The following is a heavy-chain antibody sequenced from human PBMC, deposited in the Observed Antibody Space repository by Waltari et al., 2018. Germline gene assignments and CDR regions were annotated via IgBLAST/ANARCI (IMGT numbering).Heavy chain of an antibody. CDR1: GFTFGDYA. V-gene: IGHV3-49*04. CDR2: IRSKAYGGTT. J-gene: IGHJ4*02. Sequence: QLVESGGGLVQPGRSLRLSCTASGFTFGDYAMSWVRQAPGKGLEWVGFIRSKAYGGTTEYAASVKGRFTISRDDSKSIAYLQMNSLKTEDTAVYYCTRGNRMITFGGVIVNWGQGTLVTVSS. CDR3: TRGNRMITFGGVIVN. D-gene: IGHD3-16*02.